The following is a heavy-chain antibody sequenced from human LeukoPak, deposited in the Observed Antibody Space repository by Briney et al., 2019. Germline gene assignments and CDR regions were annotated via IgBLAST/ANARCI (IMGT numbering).Heavy chain of an antibody. CDR1: GGSISSGSYY. V-gene: IGHV4-61*02. CDR2: IYTSGST. CDR3: ARVLAGNPDQYCSSTSCYKYWFDP. Sequence: SETLSLTCTVSGGSISSGSYYWSWIRQPAGKGLEWIGRIYTSGSTNYNPSLKSRVTISVDTSKNQFSLKLSSVTAADAAVYYCARVLAGNPDQYCSSTSCYKYWFDPWGQGTLVTVSS. J-gene: IGHJ5*02. D-gene: IGHD2-2*02.